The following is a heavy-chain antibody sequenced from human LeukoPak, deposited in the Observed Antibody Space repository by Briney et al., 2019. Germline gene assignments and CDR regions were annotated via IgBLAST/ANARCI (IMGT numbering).Heavy chain of an antibody. V-gene: IGHV3-49*04. D-gene: IGHD3-9*01. CDR3: TRAVILTGYYFDY. Sequence: GRSLRLSCAASGFTFSTYFMHWVRQAPGKGLEWVGFIRSKAYGGTTEYAASVKGRFTISRDDSKSIAYLQMNSLKTEDTAVYYCTRAVILTGYYFDYWGQGTLVTVSS. CDR1: GFTFSTYF. J-gene: IGHJ4*02. CDR2: IRSKAYGGTT.